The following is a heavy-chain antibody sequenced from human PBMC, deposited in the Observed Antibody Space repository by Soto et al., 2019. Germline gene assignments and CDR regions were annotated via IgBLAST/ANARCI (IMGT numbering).Heavy chain of an antibody. CDR1: GFTFSSYS. J-gene: IGHJ5*02. D-gene: IGHD3-16*02. Sequence: GGSLRLSCAASGFTFSSYSMNWVRQAPGKGLEWVSSISSSSSYIYYADSVKGRFTISRDNAKNSLYLQMNSLRAEDTAVYYCARDTPDDHDYIWGSYRDYNWFDPWGQGTLVTVSS. V-gene: IGHV3-21*01. CDR3: ARDTPDDHDYIWGSYRDYNWFDP. CDR2: ISSSSSYI.